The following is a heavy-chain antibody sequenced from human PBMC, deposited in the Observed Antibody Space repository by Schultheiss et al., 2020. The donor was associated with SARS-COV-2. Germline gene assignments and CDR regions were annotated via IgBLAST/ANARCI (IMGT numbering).Heavy chain of an antibody. CDR3: ARERYTSSGYQRDDAFDI. Sequence: SETLSLTCTVSGGSISSSSYYWGWIRQPPGKGLEWIGYIYYSGSTNYNPSLKSRVTISVDTSKNQFSLKLSSVTAADTAVYYCARERYTSSGYQRDDAFDIWGQGTMVTVSS. CDR2: IYYSGST. D-gene: IGHD3-22*01. J-gene: IGHJ3*02. CDR1: GGSISSSSYY. V-gene: IGHV4-61*05.